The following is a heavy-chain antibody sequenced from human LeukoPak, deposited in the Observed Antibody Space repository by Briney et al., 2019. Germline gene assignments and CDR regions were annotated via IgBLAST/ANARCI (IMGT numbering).Heavy chain of an antibody. J-gene: IGHJ5*02. D-gene: IGHD3-16*02. CDR3: VRDLSVTNWFDP. CDR2: INSDGRNT. CDR1: GFTFSSYW. V-gene: IGHV3-74*01. Sequence: GGSLRLSCAASGFTFSSYWMHWVRQAPGKGLVWVSRINSDGRNTNYADSVKGRFTVYRDNAKNTLFLQMNSLRADDTAVYYCVRDLSVTNWFDPWGQGTLVTVSS.